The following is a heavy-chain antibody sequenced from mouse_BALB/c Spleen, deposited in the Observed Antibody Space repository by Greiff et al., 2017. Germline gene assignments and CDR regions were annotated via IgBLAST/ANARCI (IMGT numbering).Heavy chain of an antibody. Sequence: VQLQQSGPELAKPGASLKISCKASCYSFTGYNMNWVNQSNGKSLEWIGNFDPYYGGTSYNQKCKGKATLTVDNSSSTAHMQRQSLTSEDSAVYYCERHHGSSYDYAIDYWGEGSADTVA. V-gene: IGHV1S135*01. D-gene: IGHD1-1*01. CDR1: CYSFTGYN. CDR2: FDPYYGGT. J-gene: IGHJ4*01. CDR3: ERHHGSSYDYAIDY.